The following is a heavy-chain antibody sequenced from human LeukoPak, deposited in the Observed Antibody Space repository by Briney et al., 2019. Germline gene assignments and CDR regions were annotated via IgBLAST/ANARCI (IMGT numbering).Heavy chain of an antibody. Sequence: ASVKVSCKTSGYTFAAHYIHWVRQAPGQGLEWMGWIDPQSGDTHYSQKFHGRVTMTTDTSIKTAYMDVNGLTSDDTAVYYCARPYYDFWSGYSGDFDYWGQGTLVTVSS. CDR2: IDPQSGDT. D-gene: IGHD3-3*01. J-gene: IGHJ4*02. V-gene: IGHV1-2*02. CDR1: GYTFAAHY. CDR3: ARPYYDFWSGYSGDFDY.